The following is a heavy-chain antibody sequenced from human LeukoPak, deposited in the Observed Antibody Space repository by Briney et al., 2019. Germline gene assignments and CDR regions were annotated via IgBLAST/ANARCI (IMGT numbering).Heavy chain of an antibody. CDR1: GYSFTSYW. Sequence: GESLKISCKGSGYSFTSYWIGWVRQMPGKGLEWMGIIYPGDSDTRYSPSFQGQVTISADKSISTAYLQWSSLKASDTAMYYCARQGESYRSGREYWFDPWGQGTLVTVSS. J-gene: IGHJ5*02. D-gene: IGHD6-19*01. CDR2: IYPGDSDT. V-gene: IGHV5-51*01. CDR3: ARQGESYRSGREYWFDP.